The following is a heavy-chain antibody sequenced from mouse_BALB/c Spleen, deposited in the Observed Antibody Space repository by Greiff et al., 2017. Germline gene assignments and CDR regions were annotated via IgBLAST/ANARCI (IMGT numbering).Heavy chain of an antibody. D-gene: IGHD1-1*01. V-gene: IGHV5-6-5*01. Sequence: EVKLVESGGGLVKPGGSLKLSCAASGFTFSSYAMSWVRQTPEKRLEWVASISSGASTYYPDSVEGRFTISRDNARNILYLQMRSLRSEDTAMYYCARGGGNYYGSSPAWFAFWGQGTLVTVAA. J-gene: IGHJ3*01. CDR3: ARGGGNYYGSSPAWFAF. CDR2: ISSGAST. CDR1: GFTFSSYA.